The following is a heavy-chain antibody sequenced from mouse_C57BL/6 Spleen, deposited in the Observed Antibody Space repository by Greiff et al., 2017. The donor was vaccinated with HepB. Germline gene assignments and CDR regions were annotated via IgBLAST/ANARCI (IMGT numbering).Heavy chain of an antibody. CDR1: GYTFTSYD. J-gene: IGHJ1*03. Sequence: VQLQQSGPELVKPGASVKLSCKASGYTFTSYDINWVKQRPGQGLEWIGWIYPRDGSTKYNEKFKGKATLTVDTSSSTAYMELHSLTSEDSAVYFSARWGYENGNWYFDVWGTGTTVTVSS. V-gene: IGHV1-85*01. D-gene: IGHD2-12*01. CDR3: ARWGYENGNWYFDV. CDR2: IYPRDGST.